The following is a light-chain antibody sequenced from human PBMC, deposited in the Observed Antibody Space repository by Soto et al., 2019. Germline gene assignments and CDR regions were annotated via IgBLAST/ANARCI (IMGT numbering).Light chain of an antibody. CDR1: QSFRSN. J-gene: IGKJ1*01. CDR3: QQYGSSPWT. V-gene: IGKV3-20*01. Sequence: EIVMTQSPVTLSVSPGERATLSCRASQSFRSNLAWYQQKPGQAPRLLIYGASSRATGIPDRFSGSGSGTDFTLTISRLEPEDFAVYYCQQYGSSPWTFGQGTKVDIK. CDR2: GAS.